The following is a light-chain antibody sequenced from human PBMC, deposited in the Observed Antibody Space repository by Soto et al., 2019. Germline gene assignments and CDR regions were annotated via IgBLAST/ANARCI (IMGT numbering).Light chain of an antibody. CDR2: DAS. V-gene: IGKV3D-20*02. Sequence: EIVLTQSPGTLSLSPGERATLSCRASQSISSPYLAWYQQKPGQAPRLLIFDASNRATGIPARFSGSGSGTDFTLTISSLEPEDFAVYYCQQRADWPATFGPGTKVDIK. J-gene: IGKJ3*01. CDR3: QQRADWPAT. CDR1: QSISSPY.